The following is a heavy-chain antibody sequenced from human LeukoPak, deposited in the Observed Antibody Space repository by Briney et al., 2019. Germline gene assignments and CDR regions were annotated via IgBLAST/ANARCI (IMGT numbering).Heavy chain of an antibody. V-gene: IGHV1-69*01. CDR1: GGTFSSYS. CDR3: ARARKGYCSSTSCYAYFDY. Sequence: SVKVSCKASGGTFSSYSISWVRQAPGQGLEWMGGIIPIFDTADYAQKFQGRVTITADESTSTAYMELSSLRSEDTAVYYCARARKGYCSSTSCYAYFDYWGQGTLVTVSS. CDR2: IIPIFDTA. D-gene: IGHD2-2*01. J-gene: IGHJ4*02.